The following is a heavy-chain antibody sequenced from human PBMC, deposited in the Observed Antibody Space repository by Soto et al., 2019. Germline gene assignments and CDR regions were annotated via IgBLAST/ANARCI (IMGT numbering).Heavy chain of an antibody. CDR1: GGTFSSYA. V-gene: IGHV1-69*01. CDR3: ARDSGQWLVLLSVLVY. D-gene: IGHD6-19*01. Sequence: QVQLVQSGAEVKKPGSSVKVSCKASGGTFSSYAISWVRQAPGQGLEWMGGSIPIFGTANYAQKFQGRVTITADESTSTAYMELSSLRSEDTAVYYCARDSGQWLVLLSVLVYWGQGTLVTVSS. J-gene: IGHJ4*02. CDR2: SIPIFGTA.